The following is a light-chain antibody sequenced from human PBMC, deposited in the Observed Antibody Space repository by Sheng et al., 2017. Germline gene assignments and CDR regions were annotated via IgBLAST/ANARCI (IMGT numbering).Light chain of an antibody. V-gene: IGLV1-47*02. CDR1: TSNIGSNY. Sequence: QSVLTQPPSASGTPGQRVTISCSGSTSNIGSNYVYWYQQLPGTAPKLLIYGSDERPSGVPDRFSGSKSGTSGSLAISGLRSEDEADYYCATWDDSLSGYLVFGGGTKLTVL. CDR3: ATWDDSLSGYLV. CDR2: GSD. J-gene: IGLJ2*01.